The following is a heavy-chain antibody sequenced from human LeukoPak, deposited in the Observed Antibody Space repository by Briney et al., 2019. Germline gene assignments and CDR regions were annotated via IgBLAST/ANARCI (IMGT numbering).Heavy chain of an antibody. J-gene: IGHJ6*03. CDR2: ISSSGSYI. Sequence: PGGSLRLSCAASGFTFSSYSMNWVRQAPGKGLEWVSSISSSGSYIYYADSVKGRFTICRDNAKNSLYLQMNSLRAEDTAVYYCARVGSSGWYGYYYYYYYMDVWGKGTTVTVSS. CDR1: GFTFSSYS. V-gene: IGHV3-21*01. CDR3: ARVGSSGWYGYYYYYYYMDV. D-gene: IGHD6-19*01.